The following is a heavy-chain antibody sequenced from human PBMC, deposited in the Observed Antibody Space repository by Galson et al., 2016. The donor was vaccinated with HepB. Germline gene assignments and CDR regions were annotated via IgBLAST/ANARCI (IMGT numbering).Heavy chain of an antibody. CDR3: AHFKTAYYGNYQYALDV. Sequence: PALVKPTQTLTLTCTFSGFSLSTSGVGVGWIRQPPGKALEWLALIYWDDDERYSPSLRNRLTITTDTSKNQVVLTLTNMDPVDTATYYCAHFKTAYYGNYQYALDVWGQGTTVTVSS. D-gene: IGHD1-7*01. V-gene: IGHV2-5*02. CDR1: GFSLSTSGVG. J-gene: IGHJ6*02. CDR2: IYWDDDE.